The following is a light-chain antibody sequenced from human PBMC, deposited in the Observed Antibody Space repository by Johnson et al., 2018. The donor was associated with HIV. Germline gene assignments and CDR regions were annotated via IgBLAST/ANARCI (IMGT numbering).Light chain of an antibody. CDR2: ENN. V-gene: IGLV1-51*02. Sequence: QSVLTQPPSVSAAPGQKVTISCSGSSSNIGNNYVSWYQQLPGTAPKLLIYENNKRPSGIPDRFSGSKSGKSATLSITGLQTGDEADYYCGTWDSSLNTFVFGTGTRVTVL. CDR1: SSNIGNNY. J-gene: IGLJ1*01. CDR3: GTWDSSLNTFV.